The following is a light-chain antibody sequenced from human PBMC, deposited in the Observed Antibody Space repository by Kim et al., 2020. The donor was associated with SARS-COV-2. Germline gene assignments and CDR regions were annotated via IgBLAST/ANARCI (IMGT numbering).Light chain of an antibody. V-gene: IGKV1-39*01. CDR2: AAS. J-gene: IGKJ4*01. Sequence: AYVGDRVTITCRASKSISSYLNWYQQKPGKAPKLLIYAASSLQSGVPSRFSGSGSGTDFTLTISSLQPEDFATYYCQQSYSTPLTFGGGTKVDIK. CDR3: QQSYSTPLT. CDR1: KSISSY.